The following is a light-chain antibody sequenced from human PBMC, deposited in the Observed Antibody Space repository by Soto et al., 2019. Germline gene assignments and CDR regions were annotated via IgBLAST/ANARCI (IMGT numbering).Light chain of an antibody. V-gene: IGLV2-14*01. J-gene: IGLJ3*02. CDR3: TSYSRYRVLV. CDR1: SSDIGGYKY. CDR2: EVS. Sequence: QSAVTQPASVSGSLGQSITISCTGTSSDIGGYKYVSWYQQHPGKAPKLIIFEVSNRPSGVSDRFSGSNSGNTASLTISGLQAEDGADYYCTSYSRYRVLVFGGGTKVTVL.